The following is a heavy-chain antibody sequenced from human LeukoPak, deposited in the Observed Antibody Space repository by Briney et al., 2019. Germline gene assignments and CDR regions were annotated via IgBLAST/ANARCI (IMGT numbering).Heavy chain of an antibody. CDR1: GFTFNRNA. Sequence: GGSLRLSCAASGFTFNRNAIGWVRQAPGKGLEWVGRIKSKSERGTTDYAAPVKGRFTISRDGSTNTVYLHMNSLKTEDTAVYFCTSNLYCSTSSCYTLDNWGQGTLVAVSP. D-gene: IGHD2-2*02. J-gene: IGHJ4*02. CDR2: IKSKSERGTT. CDR3: TSNLYCSTSSCYTLDN. V-gene: IGHV3-15*01.